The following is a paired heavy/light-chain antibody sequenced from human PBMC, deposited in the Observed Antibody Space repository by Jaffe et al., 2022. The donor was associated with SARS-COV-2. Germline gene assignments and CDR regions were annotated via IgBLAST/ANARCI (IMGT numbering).Heavy chain of an antibody. CDR1: GGTFSSYA. CDR3: ADASIAAAGIEKTGYYYYYGMDV. J-gene: IGHJ6*02. V-gene: IGHV1-69*01. Sequence: QVQLVQSGAEVKKPGSSVKVSCKASGGTFSSYAISWVRQAPGQGLEWMGGIIPIFGTANYAQKFQGRVTITADESTSTAYMELSSLRSEDTAVYYCADASIAAAGIEKTGYYYYYGMDVWGQGTTVTVSS. D-gene: IGHD6-13*01. CDR2: IIPIFGTA.
Light chain of an antibody. CDR1: QSLLHSNGYNY. J-gene: IGKJ3*01. Sequence: DIVMTQSPLSLPVTPGEPASISCRSSQSLLHSNGYNYLDWYLQKPGQSPQLLIYLGSNRASGVPDRFSGSGSGTDFTLKISRVEAEDVGVYYCMQALQTMAFGPGTKVDIK. CDR3: MQALQTMA. CDR2: LGS. V-gene: IGKV2-28*01.